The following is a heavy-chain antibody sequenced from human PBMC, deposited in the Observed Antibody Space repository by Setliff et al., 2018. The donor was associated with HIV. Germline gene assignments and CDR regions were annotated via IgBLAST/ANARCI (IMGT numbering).Heavy chain of an antibody. CDR3: SNWNTTIDEDA. D-gene: IGHD5-18*01. CDR1: GGSVSGHY. J-gene: IGHJ5*02. Sequence: PSETLSLTCAVYGGSVSGHYWGWFRQPPGKGLEWIGEITPSGATNYLPSLKSRVTMSLDTSKNQFSLKMTSVTAADPALYYCSNWNTTIDEDAWGQGTLVTVSS. CDR2: ITPSGAT. V-gene: IGHV4-34*01.